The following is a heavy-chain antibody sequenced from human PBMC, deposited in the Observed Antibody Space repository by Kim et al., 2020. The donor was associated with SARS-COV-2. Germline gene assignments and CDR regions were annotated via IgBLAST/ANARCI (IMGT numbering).Heavy chain of an antibody. CDR2: ISYDGSNK. D-gene: IGHD2-21*01. CDR3: ARDQSRPVIAIPYDAFDI. CDR1: GFTFSSYA. J-gene: IGHJ3*02. V-gene: IGHV3-30-3*01. Sequence: GGSLRLSCAASGFTFSSYAMHWVRQAPGKGLEWVAVISYDGSNKYYADSVKGRFTISRDNSKNTLYLQMNSLRAEDTAVYYCARDQSRPVIAIPYDAFDIWGQGTMVTVSS.